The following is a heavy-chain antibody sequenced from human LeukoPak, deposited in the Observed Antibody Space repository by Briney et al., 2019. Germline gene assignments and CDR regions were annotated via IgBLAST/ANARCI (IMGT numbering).Heavy chain of an antibody. V-gene: IGHV4-61*02. CDR3: ATTSRFNSYEDY. J-gene: IGHJ4*02. CDR1: GGSISSVSYY. CDR2: IYTSGST. Sequence: SETLSLTCTVSGGSISSVSYYWSWIRQPAGKGLEWIVRIYTSGSTNYNPSLKIRVTIAVDTSKNQFSLKLSSVTAAATAVYYCATTSRFNSYEDYWGQGTLVTVSS. D-gene: IGHD3-22*01.